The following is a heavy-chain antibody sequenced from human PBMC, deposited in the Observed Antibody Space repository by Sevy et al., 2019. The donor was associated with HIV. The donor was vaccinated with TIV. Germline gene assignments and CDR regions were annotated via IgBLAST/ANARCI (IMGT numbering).Heavy chain of an antibody. CDR1: GFSFSSYA. J-gene: IGHJ4*02. CDR3: AGDVDTAMVTVNFDY. V-gene: IGHV3-23*01. Sequence: GGSLRLSCAASGFSFSSYAMSWVCQAPGKGLEWVSAISGSGGSTYYADSVKGRFTISRDNSKNTLYLQMNSLRAEDTAVYYCAGDVDTAMVTVNFDYWGQGTLVTVSS. CDR2: ISGSGGST. D-gene: IGHD5-18*01.